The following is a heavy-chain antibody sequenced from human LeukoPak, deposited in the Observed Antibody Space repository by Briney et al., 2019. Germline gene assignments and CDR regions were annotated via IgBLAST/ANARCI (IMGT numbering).Heavy chain of an antibody. D-gene: IGHD3-22*01. V-gene: IGHV3-30*04. CDR2: ISYDGTNK. Sequence: PGGSLRLSCAASGFTFSSFTMHWVRQTPGKELEWLAVISYDGTNKFYADSVKGRFTVSRDNSKNTLYLQIDSLRAEDTAVYYCVRAGVYYDNSEYLKLDYWGQGTLVTVSS. J-gene: IGHJ4*02. CDR1: GFTFSSFT. CDR3: VRAGVYYDNSEYLKLDY.